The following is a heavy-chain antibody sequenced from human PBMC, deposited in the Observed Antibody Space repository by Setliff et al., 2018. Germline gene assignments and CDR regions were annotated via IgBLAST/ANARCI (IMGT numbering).Heavy chain of an antibody. D-gene: IGHD2-15*01. J-gene: IGHJ5*02. V-gene: IGHV4-34*01. CDR3: ARCLGFGSGWFDP. CDR2: INHSGST. Sequence: SETLSLTCVVYGESFDWIRQPPGKGLEWIGEINHSGSTNYNPSLMSRVSTSVDTSKNHFSLKLSSVTAADTAVYYCARCLGFGSGWFDPWGQGTLVTVSS. CDR1: GESFD.